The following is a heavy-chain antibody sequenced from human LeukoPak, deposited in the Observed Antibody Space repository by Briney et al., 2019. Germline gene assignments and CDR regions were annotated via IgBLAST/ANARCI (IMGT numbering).Heavy chain of an antibody. V-gene: IGHV3-23*01. CDR2: ISGSGGST. CDR3: AKVIPEGDYYFDY. Sequence: GGSLRLSCAASGFTFSSYAMSGGRQAPGKGLEWVSAISGSGGSTYYADSVKGRFTISRDNSKNTLYLQMNSLRAEDTAVYYCAKVIPEGDYYFDYWGQGTLVTVSS. CDR1: GFTFSSYA. J-gene: IGHJ4*02. D-gene: IGHD2-21*02.